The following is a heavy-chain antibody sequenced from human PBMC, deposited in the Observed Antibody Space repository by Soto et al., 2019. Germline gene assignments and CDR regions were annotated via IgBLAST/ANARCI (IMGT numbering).Heavy chain of an antibody. CDR3: ARAPHYRTTGSGEDFDY. CDR2: IIPILGIA. D-gene: IGHD1-1*01. J-gene: IGHJ4*02. Sequence: ASVKVSCKASGGTFSSYTISWVRQAPGQGLEWMGRIIPILGIANYAQKFQGRVTITADKSTSTAYMELSSLRSEDTAVYYCARAPHYRTTGSGEDFDYRGQGTLVTVSS. CDR1: GGTFSSYT. V-gene: IGHV1-69*02.